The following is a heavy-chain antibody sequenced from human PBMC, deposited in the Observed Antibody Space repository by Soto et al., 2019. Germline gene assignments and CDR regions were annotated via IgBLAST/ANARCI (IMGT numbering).Heavy chain of an antibody. CDR1: GFTFSSYA. Sequence: GGSLRLSCAASGFTFSSYAMSWVRQAPGKGLEWVSAISGSGGSTYYADSVKGRFTISRDNSKNTLYLQMNGLRAEDTAVYYCAKCPFTPPIHYYYYMDVWGKGTTVTVSS. D-gene: IGHD3-3*01. CDR3: AKCPFTPPIHYYYYMDV. V-gene: IGHV3-23*01. CDR2: ISGSGGST. J-gene: IGHJ6*03.